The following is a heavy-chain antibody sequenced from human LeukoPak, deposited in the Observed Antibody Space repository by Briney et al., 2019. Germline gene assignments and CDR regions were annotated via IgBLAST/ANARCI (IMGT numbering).Heavy chain of an antibody. D-gene: IGHD3/OR15-3a*01. Sequence: PSETLSLTCTVSGDSDDSIKSSSYYWAWIRLPPGKGLEWVGSIYYDGSTYYNPSLRGRVTISVDTSKSQFSVKLNSATAADTAMYYCGRRGHLHRPFWGQGTLVTVSS. CDR1: GDSDDSIKSSSYY. V-gene: IGHV4-39*01. CDR2: IYYDGST. CDR3: GRRGHLHRPF. J-gene: IGHJ4*02.